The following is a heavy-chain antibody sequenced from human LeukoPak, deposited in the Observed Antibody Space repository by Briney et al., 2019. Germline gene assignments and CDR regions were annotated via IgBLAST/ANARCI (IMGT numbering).Heavy chain of an antibody. CDR1: GGSISSYY. CDR3: ARARCSSTSCYVHYGMDV. Sequence: SETLSLTCTVSGGSISSYYWSWIRQPPGMGLEWIGYIYYSGSTNYNPSLKSRVTISVDTSKNQFSLKLSSVTAADTAVYYCARARCSSTSCYVHYGMDVWGQGTTVTVSS. CDR2: IYYSGST. D-gene: IGHD2-2*01. J-gene: IGHJ6*02. V-gene: IGHV4-59*01.